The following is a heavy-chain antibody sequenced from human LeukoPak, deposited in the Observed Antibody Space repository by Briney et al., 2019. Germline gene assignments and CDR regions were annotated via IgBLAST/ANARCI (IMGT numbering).Heavy chain of an antibody. CDR1: GFTFTSYT. V-gene: IGHV3-53*01. CDR3: ARAPYSSSPNFDY. J-gene: IGHJ4*02. Sequence: GGSLRLSCAASGFTFTSYTMYWVRQAPGKGLEWVSVIYSGGSTYYADSVKGRFTISRDNSKNTLYLQMNSPRAEDTAVYYCARAPYSSSPNFDYWGQGTLVTVSS. CDR2: IYSGGST. D-gene: IGHD6-13*01.